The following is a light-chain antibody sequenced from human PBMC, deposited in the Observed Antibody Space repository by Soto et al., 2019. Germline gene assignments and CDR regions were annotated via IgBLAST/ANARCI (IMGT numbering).Light chain of an antibody. V-gene: IGKV1-12*01. J-gene: IGKJ1*01. CDR3: LQVNNFPRT. CDR1: QDINNR. CDR2: AAS. Sequence: DIQMTQAPSSVSASVGDRVTITCRASQDINNRVAWFQQRPGRAPKYLIQAASTLQSGFPSRFSATGSGTDFTLTIDSLQPEDFAAYYCLQVNNFPRTFGQGTKLEIK.